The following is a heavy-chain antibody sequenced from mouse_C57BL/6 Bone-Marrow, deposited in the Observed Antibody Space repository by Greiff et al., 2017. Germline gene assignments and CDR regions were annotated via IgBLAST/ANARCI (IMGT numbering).Heavy chain of an antibody. D-gene: IGHD2-2*01. J-gene: IGHJ1*03. V-gene: IGHV3-6*01. CDR2: ISYDGSN. CDR1: GYSITSGYY. CDR3: ARESWDGYALDWYFEV. Sequence: EVQLVESGPGLVKPSQSLSLTCSVTGYSITSGYYWNWIRQFPGNKLEWMGYISYDGSNNYNPSPKNRISITRATSKNQFFLKLKSGTTEDTATDYRARESWDGYALDWYFEVWGTGTTGTVSS.